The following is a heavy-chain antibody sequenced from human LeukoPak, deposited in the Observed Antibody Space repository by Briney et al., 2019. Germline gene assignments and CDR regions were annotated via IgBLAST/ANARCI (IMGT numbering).Heavy chain of an antibody. CDR3: ARLQIGDTAIDY. J-gene: IGHJ4*02. CDR1: GYTFTGYY. D-gene: IGHD5-18*01. V-gene: IGHV1-2*02. CDR2: VNPNNGGT. Sequence: ASVKVSCKASGYTFTGYYMHWVRQAPGQGLEWMGWVNPNNGGTNYAQKFQGRVTMTRDTSINTAYMELSRLRSDDTAVYYCARLQIGDTAIDYWGQGTLVTVSS.